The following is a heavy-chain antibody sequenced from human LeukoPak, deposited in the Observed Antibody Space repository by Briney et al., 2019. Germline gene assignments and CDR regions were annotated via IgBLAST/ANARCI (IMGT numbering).Heavy chain of an antibody. J-gene: IGHJ6*03. CDR3: AKPKESYYYYYYMDV. D-gene: IGHD3-10*01. CDR2: IIGSGEST. V-gene: IGHV3-23*01. CDR1: GFTFNKYA. Sequence: PGGSLRLSCAASGFTFNKYAMSWVRQAPGKGLEWVSAIIGSGESTYYADSVKGRFTISRDNSKNTLYLQMNSLRAEDTAVYYCAKPKESYYYYYYMDVWGKGTTVTVSS.